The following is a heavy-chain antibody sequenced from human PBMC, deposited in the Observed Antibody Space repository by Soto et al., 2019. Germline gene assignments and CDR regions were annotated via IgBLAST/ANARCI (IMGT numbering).Heavy chain of an antibody. CDR3: ARDREAGSLYYYYGMDV. J-gene: IGHJ6*02. Sequence: PSETLSLTCTVSGGSISSGGYYWSWIRQHPGKGLEWIGYIYYSGSTYYNPSLKSRVTISVDTSKNQFSLKLSSVTAADTAVYYCARDREAGSLYYYYGMDVWGQGTTVTVSS. V-gene: IGHV4-31*03. CDR2: IYYSGST. CDR1: GGSISSGGYY. D-gene: IGHD6-13*01.